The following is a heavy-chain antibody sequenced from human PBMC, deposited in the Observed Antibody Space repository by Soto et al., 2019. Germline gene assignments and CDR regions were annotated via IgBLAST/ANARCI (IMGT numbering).Heavy chain of an antibody. Sequence: PGGSLRLSCAASGFTFSGYALHWIRQAPGKGLEWVAVISGDGSNQYYADSVKGRFTISRDNSKNTLYLQMNSLRAEDTAVYYCARDLPPIVLTCYTGMDVWGQGTTVTVS. D-gene: IGHD3-9*01. CDR1: GFTFSGYA. V-gene: IGHV3-30-3*01. CDR3: ARDLPPIVLTCYTGMDV. J-gene: IGHJ6*02. CDR2: ISGDGSNQ.